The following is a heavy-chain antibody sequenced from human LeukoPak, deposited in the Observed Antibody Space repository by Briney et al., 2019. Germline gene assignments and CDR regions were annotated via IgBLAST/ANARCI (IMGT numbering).Heavy chain of an antibody. Sequence: ASVKVSCKASGYTFTGYYMHWVRQAPGQGLEWMGWINPNSGGTNYAQKFQGRVTMTRDTSISTAYMELSRLRSDDTAVYYCARDLYCSSTSCSQDFDYWGQGTLVTVSS. J-gene: IGHJ4*02. CDR2: INPNSGGT. CDR3: ARDLYCSSTSCSQDFDY. V-gene: IGHV1-2*02. CDR1: GYTFTGYY. D-gene: IGHD2-2*01.